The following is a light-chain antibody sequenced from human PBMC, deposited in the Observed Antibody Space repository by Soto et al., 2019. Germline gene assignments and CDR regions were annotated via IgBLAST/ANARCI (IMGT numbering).Light chain of an antibody. CDR1: SSDVGSYNL. CDR3: CSYAGSSTSLYV. J-gene: IGLJ1*01. CDR2: EGS. Sequence: QSALTQPASVSGSPGQSITISCTGTSSDVGSYNLVSWYQQHPGKAPKLMIYEGSKRPSGVSNRFSGSKSGNTASLTISGLQAEDEADYYCCSYAGSSTSLYVVGTGTKV. V-gene: IGLV2-23*01.